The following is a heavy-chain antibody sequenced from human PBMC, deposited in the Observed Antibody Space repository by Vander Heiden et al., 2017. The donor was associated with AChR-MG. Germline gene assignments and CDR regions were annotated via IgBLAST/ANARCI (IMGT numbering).Heavy chain of an antibody. CDR2: INPNSGGT. J-gene: IGHJ6*02. Sequence: QVQLVQSGAEVKKPGASVKVSCKASGYTFTGYYMHWVRQAPGQGLEWMGWINPNSGGTNYAQKFQGRVTMTRDTSISTAYMELSRLRSDDTAVYYCARAGGTIVVVPAAPYYYYGMDVWGQGTTVTVSS. CDR3: ARAGGTIVVVPAAPYYYYGMDV. D-gene: IGHD2-2*01. V-gene: IGHV1-2*02. CDR1: GYTFTGYY.